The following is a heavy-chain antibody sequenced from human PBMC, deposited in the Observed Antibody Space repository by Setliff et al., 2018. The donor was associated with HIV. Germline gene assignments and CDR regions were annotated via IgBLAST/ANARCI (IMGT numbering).Heavy chain of an antibody. CDR2: ISYDGINK. CDR3: ARSVIGYYYYGMDV. D-gene: IGHD3-10*01. V-gene: IGHV3-30*04. Sequence: GGSLRLSCAASGFTFSSYAMHWVRQAPGKGLEWVAVISYDGINKYYADSVKGRFTISRDNSKNTLYLQMNSLRAEDTAVYYCARSVIGYYYYGMDVWGQGTLVTVSS. J-gene: IGHJ6*02. CDR1: GFTFSSYA.